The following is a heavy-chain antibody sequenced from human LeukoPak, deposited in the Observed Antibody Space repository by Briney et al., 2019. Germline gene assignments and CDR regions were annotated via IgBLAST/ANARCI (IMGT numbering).Heavy chain of an antibody. CDR2: IHRSGST. CDR1: LDSTTSNF. D-gene: IGHD1-14*01. V-gene: IGHV4-4*02. Sequence: SETLSLTCTVSLDSTTSNFWSWVRQPPGKGLEWIGEIHRSGSTNYNQYLQSRVTITIARSKNQIALELSSVTAADTAVYYWAREIVGGFNPGAYWGQGTLVTVSS. CDR3: AREIVGGFNPGAY. J-gene: IGHJ4*02.